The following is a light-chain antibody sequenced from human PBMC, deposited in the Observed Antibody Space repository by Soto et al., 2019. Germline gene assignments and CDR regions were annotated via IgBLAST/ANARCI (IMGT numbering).Light chain of an antibody. CDR2: GAS. CDR3: QQYATSPWT. CDR1: QSVSSNY. Sequence: EIVLTQSPCTLSLSPGERATLSCWASQSVSSNYLAWYQQKPGQSPRLLFYGASTRATGIPDRFSGSGSGTDFTLTISRLEPEDFAVYYCQQYATSPWTFGQGTKVEIK. V-gene: IGKV3-20*01. J-gene: IGKJ1*01.